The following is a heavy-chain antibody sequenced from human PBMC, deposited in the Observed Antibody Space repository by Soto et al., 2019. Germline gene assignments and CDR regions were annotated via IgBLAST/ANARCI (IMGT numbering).Heavy chain of an antibody. Sequence: QVTLKESGPVLVKPTETLTLTCTVSGFSLSNARMGVSWIRQPPGKALEWLAHIFSNDEKSYSTSLKSRLTXSXDXXKSQVVLTMTNMDPVDTAAYYCARMPSGSYCWFDPWGQGTLVTVSS. CDR1: GFSLSNARMG. CDR2: IFSNDEK. CDR3: ARMPSGSYCWFDP. V-gene: IGHV2-26*01. J-gene: IGHJ5*02. D-gene: IGHD1-26*01.